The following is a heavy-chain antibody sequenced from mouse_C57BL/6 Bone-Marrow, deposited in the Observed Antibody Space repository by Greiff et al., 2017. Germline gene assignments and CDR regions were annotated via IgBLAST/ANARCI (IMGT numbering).Heavy chain of an antibody. CDR2: ISYSGSP. CDR3: ARGGDWVEFAY. Sequence: DVKLVESGPGMVKPSQSLSLTCTVTGYSITSGYDWHWIRHFPGNKLEWIGYISYSGSPNYNPSLKSRISITLYTSKNHFFLKLNSVTTEDTATYYCARGGDWVEFAYWGQGTLVTVSA. V-gene: IGHV3-1*01. D-gene: IGHD4-1*01. J-gene: IGHJ3*01. CDR1: GYSITSGYD.